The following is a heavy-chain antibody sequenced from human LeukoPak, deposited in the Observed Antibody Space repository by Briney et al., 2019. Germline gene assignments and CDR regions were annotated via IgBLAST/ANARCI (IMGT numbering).Heavy chain of an antibody. V-gene: IGHV3-30*02. D-gene: IGHD5-18*01. J-gene: IGHJ4*02. CDR3: ARWLSDKIDSNGYLDY. Sequence: GGSLRLSCAASGFTFSSYGMHWVRQAPGKGLEWVAFIRYDGSDKYYADSVRGRFTISRDNSKNTLHLQMHSLRAEDTAVYYCARWLSDKIDSNGYLDYWGQGTLVAVSS. CDR1: GFTFSSYG. CDR2: IRYDGSDK.